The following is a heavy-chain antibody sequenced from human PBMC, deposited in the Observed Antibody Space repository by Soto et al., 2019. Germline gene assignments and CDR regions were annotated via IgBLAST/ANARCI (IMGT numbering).Heavy chain of an antibody. V-gene: IGHV1-69*01. CDR3: ARADYYDSSGYYSGFDY. J-gene: IGHJ4*02. CDR2: IIPIFGTA. Sequence: QVQLVQSGAEVKKPGSSVKVSCKASGGTFSSYAISWVRQAPGQGLEWMGGIIPIFGTANYAQKFQGRVTITADESTSTAYMELSSLRSEDTTVYYCARADYYDSSGYYSGFDYWGQGTLVTVSS. D-gene: IGHD3-22*01. CDR1: GGTFSSYA.